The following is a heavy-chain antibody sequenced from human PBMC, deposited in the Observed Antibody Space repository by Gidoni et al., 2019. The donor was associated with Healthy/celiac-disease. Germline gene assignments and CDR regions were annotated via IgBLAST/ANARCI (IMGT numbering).Heavy chain of an antibody. CDR1: GGSISSYY. V-gene: IGHV4-59*01. CDR2: IYYSGST. CDR3: ARVPPSWSSSSFYYYYGMDV. D-gene: IGHD6-6*01. J-gene: IGHJ6*02. Sequence: QVQLQESGPGLVKPSETLYLTCTVSGGSISSYYWSWIRQPPGKGLEWIGYIYYSGSTTYNPSRKSRVTISVDTSKNQFSLKLSSVTAADTAVYYCARVPPSWSSSSFYYYYGMDVWGQGTTVTVSS.